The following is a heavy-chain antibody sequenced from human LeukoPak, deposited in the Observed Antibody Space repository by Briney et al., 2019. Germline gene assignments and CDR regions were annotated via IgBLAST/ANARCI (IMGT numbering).Heavy chain of an antibody. Sequence: ASVKVSCKVSGYTLTELSMHWVRQSPGKGLEWMGGFDYEDGETIYAQKFQGRVTMTEDTSTDTAYMELSSLRSEDTAVYYCATDVEWELRNTFDIWGQGTMVTVSS. J-gene: IGHJ3*02. CDR1: GYTLTELS. CDR2: FDYEDGET. V-gene: IGHV1-24*01. CDR3: ATDVEWELRNTFDI. D-gene: IGHD1-26*01.